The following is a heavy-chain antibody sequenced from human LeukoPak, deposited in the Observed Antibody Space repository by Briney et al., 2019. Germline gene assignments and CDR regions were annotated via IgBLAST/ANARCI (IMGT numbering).Heavy chain of an antibody. CDR1: GGTFSSYA. D-gene: IGHD2-21*01. Sequence: SVKVSCKASGGTFSSYAISWVRQAPGQGLEWMGGIIPIFGTANYAQKFQGRVTITADESTSTAYMELSSLRSEDTAVYYCARGGEGPYYFDYWGQGTLVTVSS. CDR3: ARGGEGPYYFDY. V-gene: IGHV1-69*13. J-gene: IGHJ4*02. CDR2: IIPIFGTA.